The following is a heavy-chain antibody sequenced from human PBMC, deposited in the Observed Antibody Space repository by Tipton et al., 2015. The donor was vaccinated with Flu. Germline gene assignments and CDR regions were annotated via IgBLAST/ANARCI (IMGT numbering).Heavy chain of an antibody. CDR1: GDSMSSFY. J-gene: IGHJ4*02. D-gene: IGHD5-24*01. CDR3: AREVPGDGYIPY. Sequence: TLSLTCTVSGDSMSSFYWSWIRQPAGKGLEWIGRMYASGSTKYNPSLKSRVTMSVDTSKKQFSLRLTSVTAADTAVYFCAREVPGDGYIPYWGQGTLVTVSS. V-gene: IGHV4-4*07. CDR2: MYASGST.